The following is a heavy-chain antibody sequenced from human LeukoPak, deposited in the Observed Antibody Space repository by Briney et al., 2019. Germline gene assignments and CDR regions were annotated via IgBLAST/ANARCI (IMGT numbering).Heavy chain of an antibody. J-gene: IGHJ4*02. CDR1: GYTFTTYY. Sequence: ASVNVACKASGYTFTTYYIHWVRQAPGHGLGYVGRIHAEKGCTNNVPRCQGRVSMTRDTSISTAYMELNSLISDDTAVYYCARDLMGVAGTGSDYWGQGTLVSVSS. CDR2: IHAEKGCT. V-gene: IGHV1-2*06. CDR3: ARDLMGVAGTGSDY. D-gene: IGHD6-19*01.